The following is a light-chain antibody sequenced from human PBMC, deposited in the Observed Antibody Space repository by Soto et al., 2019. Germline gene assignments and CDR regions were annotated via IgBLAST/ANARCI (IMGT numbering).Light chain of an antibody. CDR1: SSDVGGYNF. Sequence: QSALTQPASVSGSPGQSITISCTGTSSDVGGYNFVSWYQQHPGKDPKVMIYNVSNRPSGVSNRFSGSKSGNTASLTISGLQAEDEADYYCSSYTSISTVVFGGGTKLTVL. V-gene: IGLV2-14*01. J-gene: IGLJ3*02. CDR2: NVS. CDR3: SSYTSISTVV.